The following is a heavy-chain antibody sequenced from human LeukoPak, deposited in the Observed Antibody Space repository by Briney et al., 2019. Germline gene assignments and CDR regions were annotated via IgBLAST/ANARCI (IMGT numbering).Heavy chain of an antibody. CDR1: GGSISSYY. Sequence: SGTLSLTCTVSGGSISSYYWSWIRQPPGKGLEWIAYVYYSGSTNYNPSLKSRVTISVDTSKNQFSLRLSSVTAADTAVYYCARHRDYGSGWYGFDYWGQGTLVTVSS. CDR3: ARHRDYGSGWYGFDY. V-gene: IGHV4-59*08. D-gene: IGHD6-19*01. J-gene: IGHJ4*02. CDR2: VYYSGST.